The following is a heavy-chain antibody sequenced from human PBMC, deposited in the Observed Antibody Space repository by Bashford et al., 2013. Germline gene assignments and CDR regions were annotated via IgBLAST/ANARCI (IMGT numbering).Heavy chain of an antibody. CDR1: NYTFSTFG. J-gene: IGHJ4*02. CDR3: ARDRGEEYWFDY. D-gene: IGHD2-8*02. V-gene: IGHV1-18*01. Sequence: ASVKVSCKASNYTFSTFGISWVRQAPGQGLEWVGWVSVSNGNTNYAQKLQGRVTMTTDTSTSTAYMELRSLTSDDTAVYYCARDRGEEYWFDYWGQGTLVTVSS. CDR2: VSVSNGNT.